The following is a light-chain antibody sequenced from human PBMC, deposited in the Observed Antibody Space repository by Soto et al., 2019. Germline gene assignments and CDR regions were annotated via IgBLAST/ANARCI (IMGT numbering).Light chain of an antibody. CDR1: QSVSSY. V-gene: IGKV3-15*01. CDR3: QLYNNLPWT. J-gene: IGKJ1*01. CDR2: GAS. Sequence: EVVLKQSPFNLSLSPGERATLSFRASQSVSSYLAWYQQKPGQAPRLLIYGASTRATGIPARFSGSGSGTEFTLTISSLQSEDFAVYYCQLYNNLPWTFGQG.